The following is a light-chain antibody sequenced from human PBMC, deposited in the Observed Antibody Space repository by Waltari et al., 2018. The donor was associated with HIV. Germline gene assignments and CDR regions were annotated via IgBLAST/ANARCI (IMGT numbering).Light chain of an antibody. V-gene: IGKV3-15*01. Sequence: EIVLTQPAVTLSVSPAYRITLSCRASQNVITNLAWYQQKPGQAPRLLIYGASTRATGIPPRFSGGGSGTDFTLTIGSLQSEDFTFYYCQQYNKWPRTFGQGTKVEVK. CDR3: QQYNKWPRT. CDR1: QNVITN. J-gene: IGKJ1*01. CDR2: GAS.